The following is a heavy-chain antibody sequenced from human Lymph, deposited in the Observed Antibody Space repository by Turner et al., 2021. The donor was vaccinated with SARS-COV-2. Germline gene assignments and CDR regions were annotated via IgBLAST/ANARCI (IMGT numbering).Heavy chain of an antibody. J-gene: IGHJ6*02. D-gene: IGHD2-8*01. Sequence: EVQLVETGGGLLQPGGSLRRSWAASGIIVSRNYMNWVRQAPGKWLEWVSVIYSGGTTYYADSVKGRFTISRDNSKNTLYLQMNSLRVEYTAVYYCARDLCTYGMDVWGQGTTVTVSS. CDR1: GIIVSRNY. V-gene: IGHV3-53*02. CDR2: IYSGGTT. CDR3: ARDLCTYGMDV.